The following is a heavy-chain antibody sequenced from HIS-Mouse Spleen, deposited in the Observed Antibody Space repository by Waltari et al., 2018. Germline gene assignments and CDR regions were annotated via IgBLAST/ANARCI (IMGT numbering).Heavy chain of an antibody. Sequence: QVTLRESGPALVQPTQTLTLTCTFSGFSLSTSGMCVSWIRQPPGKALEWLARIDWDDDKYYSTSMKTRLTISKDNSKNQVVLTMTNMDPVDTATYYCARIAEGYSSGWYAFDYWGQGTLVTVSS. D-gene: IGHD6-19*01. V-gene: IGHV2-70*15. CDR3: ARIAEGYSSGWYAFDY. CDR1: GFSLSTSGMC. CDR2: IDWDDDK. J-gene: IGHJ4*02.